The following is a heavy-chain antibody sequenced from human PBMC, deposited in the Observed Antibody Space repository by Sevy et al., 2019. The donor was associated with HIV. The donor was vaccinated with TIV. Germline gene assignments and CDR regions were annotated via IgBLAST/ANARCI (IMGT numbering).Heavy chain of an antibody. CDR2: IIPIFGSA. CDR3: ARELGDGTLTTGNWFDP. J-gene: IGHJ5*01. D-gene: IGHD4-17*01. Sequence: ASVKVSCKASGGTFSSYAITWMRQAPGQGLEWMGVIIPIFGSANYAQKFQGRVTITADESTSTAYMDLSSLRSEDTAVYYCARELGDGTLTTGNWFDPWGQGSLVTVSS. V-gene: IGHV1-69*13. CDR1: GGTFSSYA.